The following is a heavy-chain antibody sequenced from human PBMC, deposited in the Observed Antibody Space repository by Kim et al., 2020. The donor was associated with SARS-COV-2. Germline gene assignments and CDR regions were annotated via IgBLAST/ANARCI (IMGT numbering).Heavy chain of an antibody. Sequence: GGSLRLSCAASGFTFGDYGMSWVRQAPGKGLEWVSGINWNGGSTGYADSVKGRFTISRDNAKNSLYLQMNSLRAEDTALYYCARVGTTVTSADVDYWGQGTLVTVSS. CDR2: INWNGGST. CDR1: GFTFGDYG. D-gene: IGHD4-17*01. CDR3: ARVGTTVTSADVDY. J-gene: IGHJ4*02. V-gene: IGHV3-20*04.